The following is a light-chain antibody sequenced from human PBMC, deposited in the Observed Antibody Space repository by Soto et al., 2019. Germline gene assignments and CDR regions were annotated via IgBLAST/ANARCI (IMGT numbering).Light chain of an antibody. V-gene: IGKV1-17*03. J-gene: IGKJ5*01. CDR2: EAS. CDR1: QDISRY. Sequence: DVHMSQSPSAMSASVGDTVTIACRASQDISRYVAWYQHKPGRAPERLIYEASNLPPGVPSRFSGSGSGTEFTLTISGLQPEDFATYYCLQYDTYTDTFGQGTRLEIK. CDR3: LQYDTYTDT.